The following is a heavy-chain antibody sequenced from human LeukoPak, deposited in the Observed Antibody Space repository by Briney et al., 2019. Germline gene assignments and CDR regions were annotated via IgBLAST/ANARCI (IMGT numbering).Heavy chain of an antibody. J-gene: IGHJ3*02. D-gene: IGHD6-13*01. CDR1: GGSISNYY. CDR2: IYYSGST. V-gene: IGHV4-59*12. CDR3: ARRIAAAEAFDI. Sequence: SETLSLTCTVSGGSISNYYWSWIRQPPGKGLEWIGYIYYSGSTNYNPSLKSRVTISVDTSKNQFSLKLSSVTAADTAVYYCARRIAAAEAFDIWGQGTMVTVSS.